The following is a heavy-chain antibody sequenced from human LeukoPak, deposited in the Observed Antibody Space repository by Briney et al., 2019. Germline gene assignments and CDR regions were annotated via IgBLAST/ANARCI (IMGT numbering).Heavy chain of an antibody. CDR2: INPCGGST. J-gene: IGHJ4*02. CDR3: ARVGDYVWGSYRSLPFDY. CDR1: GYTFTSYY. Sequence: ASVKVSCKASGYTFTSYYMHWVRQAPGQGLEWMGIINPCGGSTSYAQKFQGRVTMTRDTSTSTVYMELSSLRSEDTAVYYCARVGDYVWGSYRSLPFDYWGQGTLVTVSS. D-gene: IGHD3-16*02. V-gene: IGHV1-46*01.